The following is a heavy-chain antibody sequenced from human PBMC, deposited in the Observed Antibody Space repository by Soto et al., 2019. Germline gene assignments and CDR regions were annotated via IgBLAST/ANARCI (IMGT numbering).Heavy chain of an antibody. CDR1: GFSLTNKGVG. CDR2: IYWDDDK. CDR3: AHLEANSVYDWRYDP. D-gene: IGHD5-12*01. Sequence: QITLKESGPPLVKPTQTLTLTCNFSGFSLTNKGVGVGWFRQPPRKALEWLGIIYWDDDKRYRPSPNNRLTITKDTSKNQVVLTMTNVDTVDTANYYCAHLEANSVYDWRYDPWGQGTLVTVSS. J-gene: IGHJ5*02. V-gene: IGHV2-5*02.